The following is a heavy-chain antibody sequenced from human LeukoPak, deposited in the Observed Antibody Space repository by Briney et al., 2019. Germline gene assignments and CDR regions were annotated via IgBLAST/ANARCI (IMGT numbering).Heavy chain of an antibody. Sequence: SETLSLTCAVYGGSFSGYYWSWIRRPPGKGLEWIGEINHSGSTNYNPSLKSRVTISVDTSKNQFSLKLSSVTAADTAVYYCARGLSAAPPGRYWGQGTLVTVSS. V-gene: IGHV4-34*01. CDR1: GGSFSGYY. CDR3: ARGLSAAPPGRY. J-gene: IGHJ4*02. D-gene: IGHD6-13*01. CDR2: INHSGST.